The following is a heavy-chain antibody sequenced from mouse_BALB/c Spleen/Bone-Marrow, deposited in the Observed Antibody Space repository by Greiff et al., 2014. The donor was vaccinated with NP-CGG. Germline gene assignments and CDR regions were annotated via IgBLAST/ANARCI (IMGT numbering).Heavy chain of an antibody. CDR1: GYTFTSYW. V-gene: IGHV1-55*01. Sequence: VQLVESGAELVKPGTSVKLSCKASGYTFTSYWINWVKLRPGQGLEWIGDIYPGSGSNHKNKKFKTKATVTVDTSSSTAYMQLSSLASEQSALYYCARDGNWRLAYWGQGTLVTVSA. J-gene: IGHJ3*01. CDR2: IYPGSGSN. D-gene: IGHD4-1*01. CDR3: ARDGNWRLAY.